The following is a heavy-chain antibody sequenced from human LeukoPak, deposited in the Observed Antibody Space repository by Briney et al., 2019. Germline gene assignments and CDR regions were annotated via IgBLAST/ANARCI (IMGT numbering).Heavy chain of an antibody. Sequence: SVKVSCKASGGTFSSYAISWVRPAPGQGREWMGRIIPILGIANYAQKFQGRVTITADKSTSTAYMELSSLRSEDTAVYYCASSPQRYCSGGSCYSEGYFDYWGQGTLVSVSS. J-gene: IGHJ4*02. V-gene: IGHV1-69*04. CDR2: IIPILGIA. D-gene: IGHD2-15*01. CDR3: ASSPQRYCSGGSCYSEGYFDY. CDR1: GGTFSSYA.